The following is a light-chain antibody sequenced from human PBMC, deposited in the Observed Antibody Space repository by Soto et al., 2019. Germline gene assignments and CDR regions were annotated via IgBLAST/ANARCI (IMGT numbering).Light chain of an antibody. V-gene: IGLV3-21*04. J-gene: IGLJ2*01. CDR2: YDD. CDR3: QVWHFSSGV. CDR1: NVGTKN. Sequence: SYVLTQPPSVSVAPGETATITWGGDNVGTKNVHWYQQKPGQAPVVVLYYDDDRPSGIPERFSGSNSGNTATLTISRVEVGDEADYYCQVWHFSSGVFGGGTKLTVL.